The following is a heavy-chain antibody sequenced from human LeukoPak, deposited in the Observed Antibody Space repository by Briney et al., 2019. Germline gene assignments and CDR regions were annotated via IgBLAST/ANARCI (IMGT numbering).Heavy chain of an antibody. CDR2: ISGRGELT. Sequence: QPGGSLGPSCGASGFTFSTYAMSWVRQPPGKGLEWVASISGRGELTYYTDSVRGRFTISRDNSRSTLYLQMNFLRTDDTAVYYCVKDRPNYYGSEGHYYRQNGDSWGQGTLVTVSS. J-gene: IGHJ5*01. D-gene: IGHD3-22*01. CDR1: GFTFSTYA. V-gene: IGHV3-23*01. CDR3: VKDRPNYYGSEGHYYRQNGDS.